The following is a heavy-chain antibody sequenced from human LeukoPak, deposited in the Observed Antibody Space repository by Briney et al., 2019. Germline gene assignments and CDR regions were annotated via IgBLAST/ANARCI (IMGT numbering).Heavy chain of an antibody. CDR1: GFIFNNFG. Sequence: GGSLRLSCTASGFIFNNFGLMWVRQAPGKGLEGVSAISNDGGGTTYADFMKGRFTISRDNSKNTLFLQMNSLRAEDTALYYCAKGSSGYFADLWGQGTLVTVSS. J-gene: IGHJ5*02. V-gene: IGHV3-23*01. CDR2: ISNDGGGT. CDR3: AKGSSGYFADL. D-gene: IGHD3-22*01.